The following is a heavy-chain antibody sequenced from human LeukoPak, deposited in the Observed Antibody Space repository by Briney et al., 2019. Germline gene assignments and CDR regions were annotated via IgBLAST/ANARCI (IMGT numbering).Heavy chain of an antibody. D-gene: IGHD6-19*01. J-gene: IGHJ4*02. CDR2: IWFDGSNI. Sequence: GRSLRLSCAESGFNFSSYGMHWVRQAPGKGLEWVTSIWFDGSNIHYADSVKGRVIISRDNSKSALYLQMNSLRAEDTAIYYCARDSLPMAVTGPFDHWGQGALVTVSS. V-gene: IGHV3-33*01. CDR3: ARDSLPMAVTGPFDH. CDR1: GFNFSSYG.